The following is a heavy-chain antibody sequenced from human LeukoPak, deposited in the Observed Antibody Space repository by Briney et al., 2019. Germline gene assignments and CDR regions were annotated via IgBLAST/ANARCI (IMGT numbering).Heavy chain of an antibody. V-gene: IGHV3-23*01. CDR2: ISGSGGRT. Sequence: GGSLRLSCAASGFTFSSYAMNWVRQAPGKGLEWVSGISGSGGRTYYADSVNGRFTISRDNSRNTLFLQMNSLRVEDTAVYYCTKETRNGVDPGEYWGQGTLVTVSS. J-gene: IGHJ4*02. CDR1: GFTFSSYA. D-gene: IGHD3-10*01. CDR3: TKETRNGVDPGEY.